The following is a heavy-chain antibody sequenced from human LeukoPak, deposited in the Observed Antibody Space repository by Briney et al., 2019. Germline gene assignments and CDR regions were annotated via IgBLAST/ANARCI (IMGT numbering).Heavy chain of an antibody. V-gene: IGHV3-30-3*01. CDR1: GFTFRNYV. CDR2: ISYDGSNK. J-gene: IGHJ6*02. Sequence: GGSLGLSCAASGFTFRNYVIHWVRQAPGKGLEWVAVISYDGSNKYYADSVKGRFTISRDNSKNTLYLQMNSLRAEDTAVYYCARDLYSGYPTHYYGMDVWGQGTTVTVSS. D-gene: IGHD5-12*01. CDR3: ARDLYSGYPTHYYGMDV.